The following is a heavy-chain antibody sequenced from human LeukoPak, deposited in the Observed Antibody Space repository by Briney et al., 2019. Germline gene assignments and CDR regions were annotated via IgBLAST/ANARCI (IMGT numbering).Heavy chain of an antibody. V-gene: IGHV3-9*01. CDR2: INWSSGSI. D-gene: IGHD5-18*01. Sequence: QLGGSLRLSCAASGFTFDDYAMHWVRQAPGKGLEWVSGINWSSGSIGYADSVKGRFTISRDNAKNSLYLQMSSLRAEDTALYYCAKDSAAVTEMGYFDYWGQGTLVIVSS. J-gene: IGHJ4*02. CDR1: GFTFDDYA. CDR3: AKDSAAVTEMGYFDY.